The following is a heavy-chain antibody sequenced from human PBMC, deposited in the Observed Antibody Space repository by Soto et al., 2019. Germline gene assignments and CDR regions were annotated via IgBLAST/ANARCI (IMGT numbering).Heavy chain of an antibody. CDR3: ARYVPLRCSGGSCYTSSWFDP. V-gene: IGHV4-34*01. J-gene: IGHJ5*02. D-gene: IGHD2-15*01. CDR2: INHSGST. Sequence: SETLSLTCAVYGGSFSGYYWSWIRQPPGKGLEWIGEINHSGSTNYNPSLKSRVTISVDTSKNQFSLKLSSVTAADTAVYYCARYVPLRCSGGSCYTSSWFDPWGQGTLVTISS. CDR1: GGSFSGYY.